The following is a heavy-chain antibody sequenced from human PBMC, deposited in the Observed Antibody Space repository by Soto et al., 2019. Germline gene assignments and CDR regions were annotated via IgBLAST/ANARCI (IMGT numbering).Heavy chain of an antibody. Sequence: EVQLLESGGDLVHPGGSLRLSCAASGFPFSSYAMTWVRQAPGKGLEWVSTVSGAGGSTYYADSVKGRFTISRDNSKNTLYLQMKSLRAEDTAIYYCAQRYYGSGSYYACDIWGQGPMVTVSS. D-gene: IGHD3-10*01. V-gene: IGHV3-23*01. CDR3: AQRYYGSGSYYACDI. CDR1: GFPFSSYA. J-gene: IGHJ3*02. CDR2: VSGAGGST.